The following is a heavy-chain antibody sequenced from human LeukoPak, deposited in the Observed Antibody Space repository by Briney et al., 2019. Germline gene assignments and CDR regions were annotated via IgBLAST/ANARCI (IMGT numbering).Heavy chain of an antibody. CDR3: ARRGAYFDY. J-gene: IGHJ4*02. V-gene: IGHV1-2*02. Sequence: ASVKVSCKTSGYSFTGYYLHWLRQAPAQGLEWMGWVNPKNGGTNYPQKFQGRVTMTTDTSVGTAYMELSSQASDDTSVYYCARRGAYFDYWGQGTLVTVSS. CDR1: GYSFTGYY. CDR2: VNPKNGGT.